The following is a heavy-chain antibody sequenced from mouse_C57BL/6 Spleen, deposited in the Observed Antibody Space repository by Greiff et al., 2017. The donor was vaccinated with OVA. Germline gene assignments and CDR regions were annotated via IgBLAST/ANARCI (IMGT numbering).Heavy chain of an antibody. Sequence: VQLQQSGAELARPGASVKLSCKASGYTFTSYGISWVKQRTGQGLEWIGEIYPRSGNTYYNEKFKGKATLTADKSSSTAYMELRSLTSEDSAVYFCARGKAHYYDYDSDAMDYWGQGTSVTVSS. CDR2: IYPRSGNT. V-gene: IGHV1-81*01. D-gene: IGHD2-4*01. J-gene: IGHJ4*01. CDR1: GYTFTSYG. CDR3: ARGKAHYYDYDSDAMDY.